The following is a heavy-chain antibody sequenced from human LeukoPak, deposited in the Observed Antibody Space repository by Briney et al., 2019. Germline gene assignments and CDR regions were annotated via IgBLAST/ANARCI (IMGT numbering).Heavy chain of an antibody. J-gene: IGHJ4*02. CDR3: ARTISSSTRLYYFDY. V-gene: IGHV4-31*03. CDR1: GGSISSGGYY. D-gene: IGHD5-12*01. CDR2: IYYSGST. Sequence: PSETLSLTCTVSGGSISSGGYYWSWIRQHPGKGLEWIGYIYYSGSTYYNPSLKSRVTISVDTSKNQFSLKLSSVTAADTAVYYCARTISSSTRLYYFDYWGQGTLVTVSS.